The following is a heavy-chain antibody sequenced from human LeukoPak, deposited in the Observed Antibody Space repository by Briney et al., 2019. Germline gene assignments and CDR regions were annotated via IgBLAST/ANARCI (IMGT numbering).Heavy chain of an antibody. V-gene: IGHV4-59*01. CDR3: ARGSVGGIVVVPAARPYYYYYYYMDV. J-gene: IGHJ6*03. CDR1: GGSISSYY. Sequence: SETLSPTCTVSGGSISSYYWSWIRQPPGKGLEWIVYIYYSGSTNYNPSLKSRVTISVDTSKNQFSLELSSVTAADTAVYYCARGSVGGIVVVPAARPYYYYYYYMDVWGKGTTVTVSS. CDR2: IYYSGST. D-gene: IGHD2-2*01.